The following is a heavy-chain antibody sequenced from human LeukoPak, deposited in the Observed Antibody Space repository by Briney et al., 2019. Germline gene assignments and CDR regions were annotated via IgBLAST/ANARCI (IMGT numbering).Heavy chain of an antibody. CDR1: GFTFSSYS. CDR3: AREHSSGWSPSFDY. V-gene: IGHV3-21*01. Sequence: GSLRLSCAASGFTFSSYSMNWVRQAPGKGLEWVSSISSSSSYIYYADSVKGRFTISRDNAKNSLYLQMNSLRAEDTAVYYCAREHSSGWSPSFDYWGQGTLVTVSS. CDR2: ISSSSSYI. D-gene: IGHD6-19*01. J-gene: IGHJ4*02.